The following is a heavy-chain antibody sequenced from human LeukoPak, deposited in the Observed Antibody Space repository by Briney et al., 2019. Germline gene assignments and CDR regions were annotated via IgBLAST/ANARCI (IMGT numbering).Heavy chain of an antibody. CDR2: IYTSGST. J-gene: IGHJ3*02. D-gene: IGHD1-26*01. CDR3: ARHSGSYYAFDI. Sequence: SETLSLTCAVYGGSFSGYYWSWIRQSPGKGLEWIGRIYTSGSTNYNPSLKSRVTMSVDTSKNQFSLKLSSVTAADTAVYYCARHSGSYYAFDIWGQGTMVTVSS. CDR1: GGSFSGYY. V-gene: IGHV4-59*10.